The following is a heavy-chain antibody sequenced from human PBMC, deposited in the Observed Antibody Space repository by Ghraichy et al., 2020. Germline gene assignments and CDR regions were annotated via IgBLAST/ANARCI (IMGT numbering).Heavy chain of an antibody. D-gene: IGHD6-13*01. V-gene: IGHV4-39*01. J-gene: IGHJ5*02. CDR1: GDSISSSSYY. CDR3: ARLGYLGCCTPSSCFIDL. CDR2: IYYSGTT. Sequence: SETLSLTCTVSGDSISSSSYYWGWIRQSPGKGLEWIGSIYYSGTTYYNASLKSRVTISADKSKNQFSLKLSSVTAADTAVYYCARLGYLGCCTPSSCFIDLWCQGTLVTVSS.